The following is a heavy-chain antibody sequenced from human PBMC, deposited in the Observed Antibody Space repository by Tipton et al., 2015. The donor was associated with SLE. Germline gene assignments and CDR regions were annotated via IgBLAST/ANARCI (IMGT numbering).Heavy chain of an antibody. CDR2: ITWSGGHS. J-gene: IGHJ2*01. Sequence: SLRLSCAASGFTFDDYSMHWVRQAPGRGLEWVSGITWSGGHSSYADSVKGRFSITRDNARKTLYLQMDSLRVEDTAFYHCARDPSYGDVYWYFDLWGRGTLVTVSS. V-gene: IGHV3-9*01. D-gene: IGHD4-17*01. CDR1: GFTFDDYS. CDR3: ARDPSYGDVYWYFDL.